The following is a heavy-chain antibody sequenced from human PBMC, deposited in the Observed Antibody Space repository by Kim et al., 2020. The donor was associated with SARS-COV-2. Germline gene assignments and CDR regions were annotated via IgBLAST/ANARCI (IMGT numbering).Heavy chain of an antibody. Sequence: VKGRFTISRDNSKNTLYLQMNSLRAEDTAVYYCAKVDTYYYDSSGYWEFDFWGQGTLVTVSS. D-gene: IGHD3-22*01. J-gene: IGHJ4*02. V-gene: IGHV3-23*01. CDR3: AKVDTYYYDSSGYWEFDF.